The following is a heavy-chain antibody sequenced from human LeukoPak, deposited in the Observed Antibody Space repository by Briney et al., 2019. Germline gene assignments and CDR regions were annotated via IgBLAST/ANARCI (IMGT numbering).Heavy chain of an antibody. CDR1: GYILTELS. Sequence: ASVKVSCKVSGYILTELSMHWVRQAPGKGLEWMGGFDPEDGETIYAQKFQGRVTMTEDTSTDTAYMELSSLRSEDTAVYYCATGVGAAPYYFDYWGQGTLVTVSS. CDR2: FDPEDGET. CDR3: ATGVGAAPYYFDY. J-gene: IGHJ4*02. V-gene: IGHV1-24*01. D-gene: IGHD2-15*01.